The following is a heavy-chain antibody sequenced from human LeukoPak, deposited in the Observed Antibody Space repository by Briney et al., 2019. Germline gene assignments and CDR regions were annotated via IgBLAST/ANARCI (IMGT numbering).Heavy chain of an antibody. D-gene: IGHD3-22*01. J-gene: IGHJ4*02. Sequence: PGGSLRLSCAASGLTFTDAWMSWVRQGPGKGLEWVGRIRSKADGGTTDYGAPVKGRFTISRDDSKNTVYLQMNSLKTEDTALYYCTTDSGRLVVTWGQGILVTVSS. V-gene: IGHV3-15*01. CDR2: IRSKADGGTT. CDR3: TTDSGRLVVT. CDR1: GLTFTDAW.